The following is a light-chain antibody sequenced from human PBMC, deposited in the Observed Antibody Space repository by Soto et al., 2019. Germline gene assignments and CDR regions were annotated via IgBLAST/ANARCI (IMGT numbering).Light chain of an antibody. CDR1: QSVSSSY. Sequence: EIVLTQSPGTLSLSPGERATLSCRASQSVSSSYLAWYQQKPGQAPRLLIYGASSRATGIPDRFSGSGSGTDFTLTISRLEPEDFAVYYCQQGYITPQTFGQGTKLEMK. CDR2: GAS. CDR3: QQGYITPQT. V-gene: IGKV3-20*01. J-gene: IGKJ2*01.